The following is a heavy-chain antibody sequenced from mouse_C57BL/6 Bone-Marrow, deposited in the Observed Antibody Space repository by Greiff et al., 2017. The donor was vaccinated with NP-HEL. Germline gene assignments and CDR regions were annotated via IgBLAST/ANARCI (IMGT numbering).Heavy chain of an antibody. J-gene: IGHJ3*01. CDR2: IRSKSNNYAT. CDR1: GFSFNTYA. V-gene: IGHV10-1*01. Sequence: EVKVVESGGGLVQPKGSLKLSCAASGFSFNTYAMNWVRPAPGKGLEWVARIRSKSNNYATYYADSVKDRFTISRDDSESMLYLQMNNLKTEDTAMYYCVRQGKLFAYWGQGTLVTVSA. CDR3: VRQGKLFAY.